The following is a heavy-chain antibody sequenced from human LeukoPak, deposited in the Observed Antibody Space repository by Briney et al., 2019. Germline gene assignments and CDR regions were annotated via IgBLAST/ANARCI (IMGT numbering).Heavy chain of an antibody. D-gene: IGHD1-26*01. CDR1: GYSISRGYY. CDR2: VHESGSS. CDR3: VRGEVGDFDS. V-gene: IGHV4-38-2*01. Sequence: PSETLSLTCAVSGYSISRGYYWGWVRQSPGKRPQWLGSVHESGSSHHNPSLRSRVTIELDTSENEFSLTSTSVTAADSGTYYCVRGEVGDFDSWGQGTLVIVSS. J-gene: IGHJ4*02.